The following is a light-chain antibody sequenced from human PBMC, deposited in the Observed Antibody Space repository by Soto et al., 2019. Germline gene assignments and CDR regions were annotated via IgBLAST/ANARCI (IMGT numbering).Light chain of an antibody. CDR2: NDN. J-gene: IGLJ1*01. Sequence: QSVLTQPPSASGTPGQRVTISCSGSSSNIGSNTVNWYQQITGTAPKLLIYNDNQRPSGVPDRFSGSKSGTSGSLAISGLQSEDEGDYYCCSYVGGYSYVFGIGTKLTVL. V-gene: IGLV1-44*01. CDR1: SSNIGSNT. CDR3: CSYVGGYSYV.